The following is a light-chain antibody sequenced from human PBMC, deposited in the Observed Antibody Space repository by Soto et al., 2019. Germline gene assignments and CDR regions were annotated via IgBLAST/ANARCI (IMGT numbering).Light chain of an antibody. CDR1: SSDVGGYNY. V-gene: IGLV2-14*03. CDR2: EVS. J-gene: IGLJ1*01. CDR3: SSYTSTTTRV. Sequence: QSVLPQPASVSGSPGQSITISCTGTSSDVGGYNYVSWYQQHPGKGPKLMIYEVSNRPSGVSNRFSGSKSGNTATLTISGLQAEDEVDYYCSSYTSTTTRVFGTGTKVTVL.